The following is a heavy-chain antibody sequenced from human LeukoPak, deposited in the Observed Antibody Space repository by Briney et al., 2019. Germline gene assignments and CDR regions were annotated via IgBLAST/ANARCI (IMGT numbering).Heavy chain of an antibody. J-gene: IGHJ3*02. CDR2: IGSAGDT. V-gene: IGHV3-13*04. CDR3: ARVGENAFDI. Sequence: QPGGSLRLSCAASGFTLSSYDMHWVRHATEKGLEWVSGIGSAGDTYYLGSVKGRFTISRENAKNSLYLQMNSLRAGDTAVYYCARVGENAFDIWGQGTMVTVSS. D-gene: IGHD3-10*01. CDR1: GFTLSSYD.